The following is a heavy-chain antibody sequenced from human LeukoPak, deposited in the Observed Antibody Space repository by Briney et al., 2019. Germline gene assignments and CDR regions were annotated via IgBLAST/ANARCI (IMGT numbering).Heavy chain of an antibody. CDR1: GFTFSSYA. CDR3: AKDEVYNWNDAGWFDP. V-gene: IGHV3-23*01. J-gene: IGHJ5*02. Sequence: GGSLRLSCAASGFTFSSYAMSWVRQAPGKGLEWVSAISGSGGSTYYADSVKGRFTISRDNSKNTLYLQMNSLRAEDTAVYYCAKDEVYNWNDAGWFDPWGQGTLVTVSS. D-gene: IGHD1-1*01. CDR2: ISGSGGST.